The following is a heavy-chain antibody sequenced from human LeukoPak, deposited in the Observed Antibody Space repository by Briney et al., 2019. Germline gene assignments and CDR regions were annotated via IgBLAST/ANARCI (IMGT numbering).Heavy chain of an antibody. CDR2: ISGSGGST. V-gene: IGHV3-23*01. J-gene: IGHJ4*02. D-gene: IGHD3-16*02. CDR1: GFTFSSYA. CDR3: AKDDYDYVWGSYRYAFVGY. Sequence: GGSLRLSCAASGFTFSSYAMSWVRQAPGKGLEWVSAISGSGGSTYYADSVKGRFTISRDNSKNTLYLQMNSLRAEDTAVYYCAKDDYDYVWGSYRYAFVGYWGQGTLVTVSS.